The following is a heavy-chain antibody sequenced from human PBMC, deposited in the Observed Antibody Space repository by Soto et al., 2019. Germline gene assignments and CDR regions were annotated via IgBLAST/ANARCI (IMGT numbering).Heavy chain of an antibody. V-gene: IGHV3-48*02. CDR2: ISSSNSTI. CDR1: GFTFSSYS. Sequence: EVQLVESGGGLVQPGGSLRLSCAASGFTFSSYSMNWVRQAPGKGLEWVSYISSSNSTIYYADSVKGRFTISRDNAKNSLYLQMNSLRDEDTAVYYCARDGAEWELLQDYYSGMDVWGQGTTVTVSS. CDR3: ARDGAEWELLQDYYSGMDV. J-gene: IGHJ6*02. D-gene: IGHD1-26*01.